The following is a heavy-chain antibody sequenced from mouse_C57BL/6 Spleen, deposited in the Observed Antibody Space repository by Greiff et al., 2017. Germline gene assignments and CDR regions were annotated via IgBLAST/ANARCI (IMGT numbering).Heavy chain of an antibody. CDR1: GFTFSSYG. CDR2: ISSGGSYT. Sequence: EVKLVESGGDLVKPGGSLKLSCAASGFTFSSYGMSWVRQTPDKRLEWVATISSGGSYTYYTDSVKGRFTISRDNAKNTLYLQMSSLKSEDTAMYYCARATMIPGYFDVWGTGTTVTVSS. CDR3: ARATMIPGYFDV. D-gene: IGHD2-4*01. V-gene: IGHV5-6*01. J-gene: IGHJ1*03.